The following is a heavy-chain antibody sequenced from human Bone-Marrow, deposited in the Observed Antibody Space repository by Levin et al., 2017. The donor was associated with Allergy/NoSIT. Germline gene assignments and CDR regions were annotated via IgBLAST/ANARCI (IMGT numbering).Heavy chain of an antibody. CDR1: GGSFSGYY. V-gene: IGHV4-34*01. CDR3: ARGPLNILEWLLYLDY. D-gene: IGHD3-3*01. CDR2: INHSGST. Sequence: PSETLSLTCAVYGGSFSGYYWSWIRQPPGKGLEWIGEINHSGSTNYNPSLKSRVTISVDTSKNQFSLKLSSVTAADTAVYYCARGPLNILEWLLYLDYWGQGTLVTVSS. J-gene: IGHJ4*02.